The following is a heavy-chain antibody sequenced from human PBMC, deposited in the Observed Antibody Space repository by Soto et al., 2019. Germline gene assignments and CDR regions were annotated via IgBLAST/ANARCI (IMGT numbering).Heavy chain of an antibody. J-gene: IGHJ4*02. D-gene: IGHD1-26*01. CDR1: GFTFSGLG. Sequence: QVQLVESGGGVVQPGRSLRLSCAASGFTFSGLGMHWVRQAPGKGLEWVAVIRYDGSNIYYADAVKGRFTISRDNSKDTLYPQLNSLRADDTAVYYCARDGVGHNKVFGYFDYWGQGTLVTVSS. CDR2: IRYDGSNI. V-gene: IGHV3-33*01. CDR3: ARDGVGHNKVFGYFDY.